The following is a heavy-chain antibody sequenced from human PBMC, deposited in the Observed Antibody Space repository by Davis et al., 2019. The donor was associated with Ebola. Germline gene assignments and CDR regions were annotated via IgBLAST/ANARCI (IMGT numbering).Heavy chain of an antibody. CDR2: IRSKAYGGTT. J-gene: IGHJ6*02. D-gene: IGHD3-10*01. Sequence: GESLKISCAASGFTFSSYWMSWFRQAPGKGLEWVGFIRSKAYGGTTEYAASVKGRFTISRDDSKSIAYLQMNSLKTEDTAVYYCTRGRGSGRDYYYGMDVWGQGTTVTVSS. CDR3: TRGRGSGRDYYYGMDV. V-gene: IGHV3-49*03. CDR1: GFTFSSYW.